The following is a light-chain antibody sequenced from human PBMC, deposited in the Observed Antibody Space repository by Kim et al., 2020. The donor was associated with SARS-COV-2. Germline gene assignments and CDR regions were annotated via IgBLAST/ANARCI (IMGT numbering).Light chain of an antibody. V-gene: IGLV2-8*01. Sequence: TTSATGTSSAVVGYNYVSWYQQHPGKAPTLVFYEVTKRPPGVPDRFSGSKSGNTASLTVSALQAEDEADYYCSSYAGSNNLVFGGGTQLTVL. CDR2: EVT. J-gene: IGLJ2*01. CDR3: SSYAGSNNLV. CDR1: SSAVVGYNY.